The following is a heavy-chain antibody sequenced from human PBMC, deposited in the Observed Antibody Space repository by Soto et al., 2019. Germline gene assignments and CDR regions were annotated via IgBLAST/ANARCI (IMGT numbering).Heavy chain of an antibody. CDR1: GFTVSDNY. CDR3: ARAVIRALEVVRPVDS. J-gene: IGHJ4*02. D-gene: IGHD3-10*01. Sequence: EVQLVASGGGLIQPGGSLTLSCAASGFTVSDNYMTWVRQAPGKGLEWVSLIYKSGTTYYADSVKGRLTFSRDNSRNTVHLQMNSMRAEDTAVYYCARAVIRALEVVRPVDSCGQGTLVTVSS. V-gene: IGHV3-53*01. CDR2: IYKSGTT.